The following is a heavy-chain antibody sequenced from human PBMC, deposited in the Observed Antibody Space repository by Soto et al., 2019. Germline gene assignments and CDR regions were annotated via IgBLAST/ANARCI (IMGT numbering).Heavy chain of an antibody. CDR2: INPNSGGT. D-gene: IGHD6-6*01. Sequence: ASVKVSCKASGYTFTGYYVHWVRQAPGQGLEWMGWINPNSGGTNYAQKFQGWVTMTRDTSISTAYMELSRLRSDDTAVYYCARDGGSIAARRYYYGMDVWGQGTTVTVSS. J-gene: IGHJ6*02. CDR1: GYTFTGYY. CDR3: ARDGGSIAARRYYYGMDV. V-gene: IGHV1-2*04.